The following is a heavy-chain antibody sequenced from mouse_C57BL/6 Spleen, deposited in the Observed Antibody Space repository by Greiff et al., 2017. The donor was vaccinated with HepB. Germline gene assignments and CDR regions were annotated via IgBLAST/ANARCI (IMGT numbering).Heavy chain of an antibody. D-gene: IGHD1-1*01. CDR2: IYPGSGST. CDR1: GYTFTSYW. J-gene: IGHJ3*01. Sequence: QVQLKQPGAELVKPGASVKMSCKASGYTFTSYWITWVKQRPGQGLEWIGDIYPGSGSTNHNEKFKSKATLTVDTSSSTAYMQLSSLTSEDSAVYYCARGDYYGSSWFAYWGQGTLVTVSA. CDR3: ARGDYYGSSWFAY. V-gene: IGHV1-55*01.